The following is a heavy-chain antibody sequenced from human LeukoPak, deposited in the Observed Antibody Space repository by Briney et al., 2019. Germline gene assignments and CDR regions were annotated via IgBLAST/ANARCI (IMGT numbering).Heavy chain of an antibody. D-gene: IGHD3-3*01. Sequence: SETLSLTCAVYGGSFSGYYWSWIRQPPGKGLEWIGEINHSGSTNYNPSLKGRVTISVDTSKNQFSLKLSSVTAADTAVYYCARVVWFLDYWGQGTLVTVSS. CDR3: ARVVWFLDY. V-gene: IGHV4-34*01. J-gene: IGHJ4*02. CDR2: INHSGST. CDR1: GGSFSGYY.